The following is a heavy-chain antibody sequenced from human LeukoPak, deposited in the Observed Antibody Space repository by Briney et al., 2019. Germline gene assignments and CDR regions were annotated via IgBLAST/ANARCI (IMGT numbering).Heavy chain of an antibody. Sequence: SVKVSCKASGGTFSSYAISWVRQAPGQGLEWMGGIIPIFGTANYAQKFQGRVTITADESTSTAYMELSSLRSEDTAVYYCARAPAAVAGSFDYWGQGTLVTVPS. CDR1: GGTFSSYA. CDR2: IIPIFGTA. CDR3: ARAPAAVAGSFDY. D-gene: IGHD6-19*01. J-gene: IGHJ4*02. V-gene: IGHV1-69*13.